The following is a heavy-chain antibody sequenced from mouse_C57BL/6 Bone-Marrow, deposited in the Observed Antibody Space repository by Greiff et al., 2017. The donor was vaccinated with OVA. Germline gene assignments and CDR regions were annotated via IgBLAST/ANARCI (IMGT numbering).Heavy chain of an antibody. CDR2: IYPRSGNT. D-gene: IGHD2-2*01. J-gene: IGHJ2*01. CDR3: ARVVI. Sequence: QVQLKQSGAELARPGASVKLSCKASGYTFTSYGISWVKQRTGQGLEWIGEIYPRSGNTYYNEKFKGKATLTADKSSSTAYMELRSLTSEDSAVYFCARVVIWGQGTTLTVSS. CDR1: GYTFTSYG. V-gene: IGHV1-81*01.